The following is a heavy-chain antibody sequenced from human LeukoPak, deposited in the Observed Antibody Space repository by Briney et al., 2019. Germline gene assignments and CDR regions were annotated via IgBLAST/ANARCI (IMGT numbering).Heavy chain of an antibody. Sequence: GGSLRLSCAASGFTVSSNYMSWVRQAPGKGLEWVSVIYSGGITYYADSVKGRFTISRDNSKNTLYLQMNSLRAEDTAVYYCARHSNDFWSGYYTFDYWGQGTLVTVSS. CDR3: ARHSNDFWSGYYTFDY. V-gene: IGHV3-53*01. CDR2: IYSGGIT. J-gene: IGHJ4*02. D-gene: IGHD3-3*01. CDR1: GFTVSSNY.